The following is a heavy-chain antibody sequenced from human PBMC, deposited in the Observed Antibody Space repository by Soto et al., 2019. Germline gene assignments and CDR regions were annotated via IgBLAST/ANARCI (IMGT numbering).Heavy chain of an antibody. J-gene: IGHJ5*02. CDR2: ISAYNGNT. CDR1: GYTFTSYG. CDR3: ARARIAARQVGPWFDP. V-gene: IGHV1-18*01. D-gene: IGHD6-6*01. Sequence: GASVKVSCKASGYTFTSYGISWVRQAPGQGLEWMGWISAYNGNTNYAQKLQGRVTMTTDTSTSTAYMELRSLRSDDTAVYYCARARIAARQVGPWFDPRGQGTLVTVSS.